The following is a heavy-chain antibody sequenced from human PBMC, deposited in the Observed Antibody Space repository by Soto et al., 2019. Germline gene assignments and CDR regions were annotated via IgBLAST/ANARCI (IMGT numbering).Heavy chain of an antibody. D-gene: IGHD2-8*01. CDR1: GGPIRSGGYH. J-gene: IGHJ3*01. V-gene: IGHV4-31*03. CDR3: ARLRVNGGAFDL. Sequence: QVQLLESGPGLVKPSQTLSLTCTVSGGPIRSGGYHWTWIRQHPGKGLEWIGNIYHTGSAYYTPSLKSRVITSVDTSKNQFSLKLSSVTAADTAVYYCARLRVNGGAFDLWGQGTMVTVSS. CDR2: IYHTGSA.